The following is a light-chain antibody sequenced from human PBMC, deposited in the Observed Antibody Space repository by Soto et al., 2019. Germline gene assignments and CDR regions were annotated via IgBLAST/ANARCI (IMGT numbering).Light chain of an antibody. Sequence: QSALTQPASVSGSPGQSITLSCTGTSSDVGSYNLVSWYQQHPGKAPKLMIYEVIRRPSGVSNRFSGSKSGNTASLTISGLQAEDEADYYCCSYASSGTVFGGGTQLTVL. V-gene: IGLV2-23*02. CDR3: CSYASSGTV. CDR2: EVI. CDR1: SSDVGSYNL. J-gene: IGLJ3*02.